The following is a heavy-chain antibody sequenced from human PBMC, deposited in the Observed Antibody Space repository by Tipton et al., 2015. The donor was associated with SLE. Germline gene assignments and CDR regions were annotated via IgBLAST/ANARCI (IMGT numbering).Heavy chain of an antibody. V-gene: IGHV4-4*09. CDR2: IYTSGST. D-gene: IGHD2-15*01. Sequence: LRLSCAASGFTFSHYAMLWVRQAPGKGLEWIGHIYTSGSTNYNPSLKSRVTMSLDTSKNQFSLKLSSVTATDTAVYYCARGVDIATDYFDYWGQGTLVTVSS. J-gene: IGHJ4*02. CDR3: ARGVDIATDYFDY. CDR1: GFTFSHYA.